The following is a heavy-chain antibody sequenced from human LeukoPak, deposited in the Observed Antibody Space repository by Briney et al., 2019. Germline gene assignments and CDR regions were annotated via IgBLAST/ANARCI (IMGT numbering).Heavy chain of an antibody. Sequence: SETLSLTCSVSGASMNSHYWSWIRQPPGKGLEWIGNIFYSGTANYKPSLKSRVRILVDRSKNQFFLRLNSVTAADTAIYFCARSTGSSALRTWGQGVLVTVSP. J-gene: IGHJ4*02. CDR1: GASMNSHY. CDR3: ARSTGSSALRT. D-gene: IGHD3-10*01. V-gene: IGHV4-59*11. CDR2: IFYSGTA.